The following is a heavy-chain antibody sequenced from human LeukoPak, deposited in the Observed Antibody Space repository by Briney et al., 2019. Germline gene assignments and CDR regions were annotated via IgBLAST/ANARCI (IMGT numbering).Heavy chain of an antibody. CDR3: ARTGLSYYYDSSTYFPVAFDV. CDR1: GYSINGCYY. Sequence: SETLSLTCSVSGYSINGCYYWGWIRQSPGEGLEWIGAMFHTGSSFYNPSLKSRVTLSVDTSRNQFSLRLSSVTAADTAVYYCARTGLSYYYDSSTYFPVAFDVWGQGTMVTVSS. V-gene: IGHV4-38-2*02. CDR2: MFHTGSS. D-gene: IGHD3-22*01. J-gene: IGHJ3*01.